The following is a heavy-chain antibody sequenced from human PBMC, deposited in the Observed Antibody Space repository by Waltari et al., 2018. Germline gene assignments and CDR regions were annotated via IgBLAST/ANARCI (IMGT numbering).Heavy chain of an antibody. CDR1: GGYIDNYH. D-gene: IGHD3-3*01. CDR3: ARGNYWSGWPFFDF. J-gene: IGHJ4*02. Sequence: QVQLQESGPGLVKPSETLSLTCSVSGGYIDNYHWSWIRQSPGKGLEWIAYIHYSVSTVYNPSLKIRVTISLDASRKHFSLMVTSVTAADTAVYYCARGNYWSGWPFFDFWGQGTLVTVSS. V-gene: IGHV4-59*01. CDR2: IHYSVST.